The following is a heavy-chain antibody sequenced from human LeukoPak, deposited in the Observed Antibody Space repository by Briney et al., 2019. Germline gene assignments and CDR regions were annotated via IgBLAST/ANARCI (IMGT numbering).Heavy chain of an antibody. Sequence: SVKVSCTASGGTFSSYAISWVRQAPGQGLEWMGGIIPIFGTANYAQKFQGRVTITADESTSTAYMELSSLRSEDTAVYYCARVTAYYYYGMDVWGQGTTVTVSS. CDR3: ARVTAYYYYGMDV. J-gene: IGHJ6*02. V-gene: IGHV1-69*13. CDR1: GGTFSSYA. D-gene: IGHD1-20*01. CDR2: IIPIFGTA.